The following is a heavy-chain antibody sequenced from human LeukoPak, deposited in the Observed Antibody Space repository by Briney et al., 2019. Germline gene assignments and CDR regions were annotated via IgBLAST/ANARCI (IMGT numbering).Heavy chain of an antibody. CDR3: ARDSKKYCSSTSCSHNKYFDY. V-gene: IGHV1-8*01. CDR2: MNPNSGNT. Sequence: GASVKVSCKASGYTFTSYDINWVRQATGQGLEWMGWMNPNSGNTGYAQKFQGRVTMTRNTSISTAYMELSSLRSEDTAVYYCARDSKKYCSSTSCSHNKYFDYWGQGTLVTVSS. CDR1: GYTFTSYD. J-gene: IGHJ4*02. D-gene: IGHD2-2*01.